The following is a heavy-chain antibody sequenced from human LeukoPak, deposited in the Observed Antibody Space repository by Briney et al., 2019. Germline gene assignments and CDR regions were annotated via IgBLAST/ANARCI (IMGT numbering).Heavy chain of an antibody. D-gene: IGHD5-12*01. CDR1: GFTFSSYS. Sequence: PGGSLRLSCAASGFTFSSYSMNWVRQAPGKGLEWVSAIGSSDIYYADSVKGRFTISRDNAKNSLYLQMNSLRAEDTAVYYCARGGLRHFDYWGQGTLVTVSS. CDR3: ARGGLRHFDY. J-gene: IGHJ4*02. CDR2: IGSSDI. V-gene: IGHV3-21*01.